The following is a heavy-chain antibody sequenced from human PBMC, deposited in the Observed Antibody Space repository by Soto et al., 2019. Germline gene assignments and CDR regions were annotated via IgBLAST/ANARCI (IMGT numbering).Heavy chain of an antibody. D-gene: IGHD2-8*01. V-gene: IGHV1-69*13. Sequence: ASVKVSCKASGGTFSSYSIRWVRQAPGQGLEWMGGIIPIFGTANYAQKFQGRVTITADESTSTAYMELSSLRSEDTAVYYCARGGIVLMVYAMDVWGQGTTVTVSS. CDR2: IIPIFGTA. J-gene: IGHJ6*02. CDR1: GGTFSSYS. CDR3: ARGGIVLMVYAMDV.